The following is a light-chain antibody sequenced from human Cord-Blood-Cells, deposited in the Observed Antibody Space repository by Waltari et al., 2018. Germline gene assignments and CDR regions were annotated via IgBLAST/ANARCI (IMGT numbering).Light chain of an antibody. Sequence: EIVLTQSPATLSLSPGERATLSCRASQRVSSYLAWYQQKPGQAPRLLIYGASDRATGIPARFIGSGSGTDFTLNISSLEPEDFAVYYCQQRSNWPWTFGQGTKVEIK. V-gene: IGKV3-11*01. CDR2: GAS. CDR1: QRVSSY. CDR3: QQRSNWPWT. J-gene: IGKJ1*01.